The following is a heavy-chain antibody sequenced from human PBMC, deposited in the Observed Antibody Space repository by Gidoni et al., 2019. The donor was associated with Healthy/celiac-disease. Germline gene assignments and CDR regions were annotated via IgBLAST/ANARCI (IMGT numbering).Heavy chain of an antibody. CDR2: ISWNSGSI. V-gene: IGHV3-9*01. CDR1: GFTFADYA. Sequence: EVQLVESGGGLVQPGRSLRLSCAASGFTFADYAMHWVRQAPGKGLEWVSGISWNSGSIGYADSVKGRFTISRDNAKNSLYLQMNSLRAEDTALYYCAKDMVAVAGAGIDYWGQGTLVTVSS. D-gene: IGHD6-19*01. J-gene: IGHJ4*02. CDR3: AKDMVAVAGAGIDY.